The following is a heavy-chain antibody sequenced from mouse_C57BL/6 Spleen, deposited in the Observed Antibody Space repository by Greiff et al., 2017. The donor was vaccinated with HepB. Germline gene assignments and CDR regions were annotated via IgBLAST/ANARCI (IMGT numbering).Heavy chain of an antibody. D-gene: IGHD2-1*01. CDR3: ARRALYYDYFDY. J-gene: IGHJ2*01. Sequence: EVKLVESGGGLVKPGGSLKLSCAASGFTFSSYAMSWVRQTPEKRLEWVATISDGGSYTYFPDNVKGRFTISRDNAKNNLYLQMSHLKSEDTAMYYCARRALYYDYFDYWGQGTTLTVSS. CDR2: ISDGGSYT. CDR1: GFTFSSYA. V-gene: IGHV5-4*03.